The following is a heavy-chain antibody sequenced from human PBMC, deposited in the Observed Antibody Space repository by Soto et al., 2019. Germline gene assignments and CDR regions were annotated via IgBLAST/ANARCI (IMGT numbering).Heavy chain of an antibody. J-gene: IGHJ6*03. D-gene: IGHD2-21*01. CDR1: GYNFSSHD. CDR3: ARDSFYCGGRYCYRCSFYMDV. V-gene: IGHV1-3*01. CDR2: INAGNGNT. Sequence: QVHLVQAGAEVRKPGASVQVSCKASGYNFSSHDIHWVRQAPGQGLEWMGWINAGNGNTRYSQKFHERIAITRHAYASTAYTERSSLRSEDTALYYCARDSFYCGGRYCYRCSFYMDVRGKGTTITVSS.